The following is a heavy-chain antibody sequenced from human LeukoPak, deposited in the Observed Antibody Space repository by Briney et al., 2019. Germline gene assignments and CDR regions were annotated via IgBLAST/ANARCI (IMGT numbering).Heavy chain of an antibody. CDR3: ARGSYFDL. CDR2: IYYRGTT. Sequence: SETLSLKCTVAGGSINGSGYHWGWIRQPPGTGLEWIGTIYYRGTTYYKPSLKSRVTISLDTPKNQFSLNLTSMTAADTAVYYCARGSYFDLWGRGTLVTVSS. J-gene: IGHJ2*01. CDR1: GGSINGSGYH. V-gene: IGHV4-39*07.